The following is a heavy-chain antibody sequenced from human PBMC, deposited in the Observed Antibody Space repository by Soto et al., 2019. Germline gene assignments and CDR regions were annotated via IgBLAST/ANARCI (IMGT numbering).Heavy chain of an antibody. V-gene: IGHV4-39*07. CDR2: ISYSGST. D-gene: IGHD6-19*01. CDR1: GGSISSDSYY. J-gene: IGHJ4*02. Sequence: SETLSLTCTVSGGSISSDSYYWGWTRQSPEKGLEWIASISYSGSTYYNPTLKSRLIISVDTSKSQFSLKLNSVTAADTAVYYCARSSGSYALDYWGRGNLVTVSS. CDR3: ARSSGSYALDY.